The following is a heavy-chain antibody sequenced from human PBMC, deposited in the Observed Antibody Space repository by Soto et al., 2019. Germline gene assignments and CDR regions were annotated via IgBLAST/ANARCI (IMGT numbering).Heavy chain of an antibody. CDR2: ISAGGGPT. CDR1: EFTIRNYA. V-gene: IGHV3-23*01. CDR3: AKDPTTTARGYFDF. J-gene: IGHJ4*02. D-gene: IGHD4-17*01. Sequence: EMQLLESGGGLVQPGGSLRLSCAATEFTIRNYAIAWVRQAPGKGLEWVPVISAGGGPTYYADSVKGRFSISRDDSKNTLYLQMNSLRPEDTAVYYCAKDPTTTARGYFDFWGQGTLVTVSS.